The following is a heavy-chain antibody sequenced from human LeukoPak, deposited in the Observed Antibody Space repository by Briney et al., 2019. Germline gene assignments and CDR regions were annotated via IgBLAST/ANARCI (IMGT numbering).Heavy chain of an antibody. Sequence: SETLSLTCTVSGGSISSYYWSWIRQPPGKGLEWIGYIYYSGGTNYNPSLKSRVTISVDTSKNQFSLKLSSVTAADTAVYYCARHGLPPRGVRGAADAFDIWGQGTMVTVSS. D-gene: IGHD3-10*01. CDR3: ARHGLPPRGVRGAADAFDI. CDR2: IYYSGGT. CDR1: GGSISSYY. J-gene: IGHJ3*02. V-gene: IGHV4-59*08.